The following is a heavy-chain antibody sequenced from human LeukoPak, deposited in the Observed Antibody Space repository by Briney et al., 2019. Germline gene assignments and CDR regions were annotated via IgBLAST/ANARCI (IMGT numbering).Heavy chain of an antibody. D-gene: IGHD4-17*01. CDR1: GFTVSSNY. Sequence: GGSLRLSCAASGFTVSSNYMSWVRQAPGKGLEWVSVICSGGSTYYADSVKGRFTISRHNSKNTLYLQMNSLRAEDTAVYYCAREKQNDYGDYVDAFDIWGQGTMVTVSS. V-gene: IGHV3-53*04. J-gene: IGHJ3*02. CDR2: ICSGGST. CDR3: AREKQNDYGDYVDAFDI.